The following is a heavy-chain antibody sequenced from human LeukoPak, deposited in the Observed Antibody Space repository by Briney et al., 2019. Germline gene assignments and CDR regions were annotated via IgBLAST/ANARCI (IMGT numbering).Heavy chain of an antibody. V-gene: IGHV5-51*01. J-gene: IGHJ4*02. Sequence: GESLKISCKGSGYRFTRYWIGWVRQMPGKGLQWMGIIYPGDSDTRYSPSFQGQVTISADKSITTVYLQWSSLKASDSAMYYCALAYCGGDCYSLSGVYFDYWGQGTLVTVSS. CDR3: ALAYCGGDCYSLSGVYFDY. CDR1: GYRFTRYW. CDR2: IYPGDSDT. D-gene: IGHD2-21*02.